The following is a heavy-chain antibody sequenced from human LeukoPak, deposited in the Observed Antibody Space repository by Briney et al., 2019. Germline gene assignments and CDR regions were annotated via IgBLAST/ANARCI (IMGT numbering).Heavy chain of an antibody. CDR3: ARGWSGAYVIDY. J-gene: IGHJ4*02. V-gene: IGHV3-21*01. CDR2: ISSSSSCI. D-gene: IGHD3-16*01. CDR1: GFTFSSYS. Sequence: PGGSLRLSCAASGFTFSSYSMNWVRQAPGKGLEWVSSISSSSSCIYYADSVKGRFTISRDNAKNSLYLQMNSLRAEDTAVYYCARGWSGAYVIDYWGQGTLVTVSS.